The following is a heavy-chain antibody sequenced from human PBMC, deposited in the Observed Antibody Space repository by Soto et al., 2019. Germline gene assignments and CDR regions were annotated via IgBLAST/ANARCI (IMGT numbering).Heavy chain of an antibody. CDR1: GDSVSSNSAA. CDR2: TYYRSKWYN. V-gene: IGHV6-1*01. Sequence: SQTLSLTCAISGDSVSSNSAAWNWIRQSPSRGLEWLGRTYYRSKWYNDYAVSVKSRITINPDTSKNQFSLQLNSVTPEDTAVYYCARDAYSGYDIYYYYRTDVWGQGTTVTVSS. D-gene: IGHD5-12*01. J-gene: IGHJ6*02. CDR3: ARDAYSGYDIYYYYRTDV.